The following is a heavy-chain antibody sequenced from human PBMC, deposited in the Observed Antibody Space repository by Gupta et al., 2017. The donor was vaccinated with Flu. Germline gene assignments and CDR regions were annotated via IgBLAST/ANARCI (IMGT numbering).Heavy chain of an antibody. Sequence: QVQLQQWGAGLLKPSETLSLTCAVYGGSFSGYYWSWIRQPPGKGLEWIGEINHSGSTNYNPSLKSRVTISVDTSKNQFSLKLSSVTAADTAVYYCARGGVPAASRYYYYGMDVWGQGTTVTVSS. D-gene: IGHD2-2*01. CDR1: GGSFSGYY. CDR2: INHSGST. J-gene: IGHJ6*02. CDR3: ARGGVPAASRYYYYGMDV. V-gene: IGHV4-34*01.